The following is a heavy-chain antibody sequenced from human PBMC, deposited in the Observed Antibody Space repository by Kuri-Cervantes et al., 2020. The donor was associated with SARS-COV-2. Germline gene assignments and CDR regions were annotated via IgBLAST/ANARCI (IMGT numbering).Heavy chain of an antibody. CDR3: ASYCSSTSCYEDDYYYYGMDV. Sequence: GESLKISCAASGFTFSNYAMHWVRLAPGKGLDWMALISYDGSNEYYAGSVRGRFTISRDNSKSMLYLQMNSLRAEDTAVYYRASYCSSTSCYEDDYYYYGMDVWGQGTTVTVSS. D-gene: IGHD2-2*01. CDR2: ISYDGSNE. J-gene: IGHJ6*02. V-gene: IGHV3-30-3*01. CDR1: GFTFSNYA.